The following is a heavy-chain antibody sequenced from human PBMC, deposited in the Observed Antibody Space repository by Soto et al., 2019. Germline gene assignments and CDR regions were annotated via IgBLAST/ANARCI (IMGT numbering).Heavy chain of an antibody. J-gene: IGHJ4*02. Sequence: PSETLSLTCTVSGTSISSYYWSWIRQPPGKGLGWIANIHYSGTTNYNPSLASRVTLSVDTSKNQFSLKMTSVTAADRAMYFCARYNSYAIDYWGRGTLVTVS. D-gene: IGHD2-8*01. CDR3: ARYNSYAIDY. CDR1: GTSISSYY. CDR2: IHYSGTT. V-gene: IGHV4-59*01.